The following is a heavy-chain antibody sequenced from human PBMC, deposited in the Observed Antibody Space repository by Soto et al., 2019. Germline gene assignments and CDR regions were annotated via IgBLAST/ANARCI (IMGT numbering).Heavy chain of an antibody. D-gene: IGHD3-9*01. CDR1: GFTFSSYA. Sequence: GGSLRLSCAASGFTFSSYAMSWVRQAPGKGLEWVSAISGSGGSTYYADSVKGRFTISRDNSKNTLYLQMNSLRAEDTAVYYCAKQYDILTGYSYDAFDIWGQGTMVTVSS. J-gene: IGHJ3*02. CDR2: ISGSGGST. CDR3: AKQYDILTGYSYDAFDI. V-gene: IGHV3-23*01.